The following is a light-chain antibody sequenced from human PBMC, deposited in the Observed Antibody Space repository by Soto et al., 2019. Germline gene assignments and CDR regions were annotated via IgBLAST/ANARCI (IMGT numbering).Light chain of an antibody. CDR1: QGVGTY. J-gene: IGKJ2*01. V-gene: IGKV1-39*01. CDR3: QQTDSIPHT. Sequence: IQMTQSPTSLPASVGDRVTITCRAIQGVGTYLNWYQQKPGKAPDLLIYAASRLQRGVSARFSGSGSGTDFTLTISALQPGDFATYYCQQTDSIPHTFGRGTRVEI. CDR2: AAS.